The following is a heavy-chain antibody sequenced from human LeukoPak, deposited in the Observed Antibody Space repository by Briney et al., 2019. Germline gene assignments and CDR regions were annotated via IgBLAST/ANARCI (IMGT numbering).Heavy chain of an antibody. J-gene: IGHJ4*02. CDR2: INPNSGGT. CDR1: GYTFTGYF. V-gene: IGHV1-2*02. D-gene: IGHD3-22*01. Sequence: ASVKVSCKASGYTFTGYFVHWVRQAPGQGLQWMGWINPNSGGTNYAQKFQGRVTMTRDTSISTAYMELSRLRSDDTAVYYCAKVPAPDYDSSGYYLNWGQGTLVTVSS. CDR3: AKVPAPDYDSSGYYLN.